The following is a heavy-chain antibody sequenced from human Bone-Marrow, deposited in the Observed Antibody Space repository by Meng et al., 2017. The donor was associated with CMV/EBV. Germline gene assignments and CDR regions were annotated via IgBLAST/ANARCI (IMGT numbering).Heavy chain of an antibody. D-gene: IGHD3-22*01. CDR2: INPSGGST. J-gene: IGHJ4*02. CDR1: GYTFTSYY. Sequence: ASVKVSCKASGYTFTSYYMHWVRQAPGQGLEWMGIINPSGGSTSYAQKFRGRVTMTRATSTSTVYLELSRLRSEDTAVYYCARDSGYPCGFDYCGQGTLVTVSS. CDR3: ARDSGYPCGFDY. V-gene: IGHV1-46*01.